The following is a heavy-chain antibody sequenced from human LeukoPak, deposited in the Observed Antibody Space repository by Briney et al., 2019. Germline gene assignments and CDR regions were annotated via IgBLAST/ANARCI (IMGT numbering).Heavy chain of an antibody. CDR2: IFYTGST. J-gene: IGHJ3*02. CDR3: ARGERLGPDI. CDR1: GGPIHGYY. Sequence: SETLSLTCTVSGGPIHGYYWSWVRQPPGKALEWIGYIFYTGSTSYNPSLKSRVTISVDMSNNHFSLRLTSVTAADTAMLYCARGERLGPDIWGQGTMVVVSS. D-gene: IGHD3-16*01. V-gene: IGHV4-59*01.